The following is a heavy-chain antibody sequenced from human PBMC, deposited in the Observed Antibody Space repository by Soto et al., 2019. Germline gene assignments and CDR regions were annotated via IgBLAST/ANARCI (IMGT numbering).Heavy chain of an antibody. J-gene: IGHJ4*02. D-gene: IGHD6-13*01. CDR3: ARELAARGGVSFGIDY. Sequence: QVQLQESGPGLVKPSQTLSLTCTVSGGSMSSGGHYWSWIRQRPGKGLEWIGFIYYTGSTYYNPSLKTRVNMSVDKSKNQFSLKLTTVTAADTAVYYCARELAARGGVSFGIDYWGQGTLVTVSS. CDR1: GGSMSSGGHY. V-gene: IGHV4-31*03. CDR2: IYYTGST.